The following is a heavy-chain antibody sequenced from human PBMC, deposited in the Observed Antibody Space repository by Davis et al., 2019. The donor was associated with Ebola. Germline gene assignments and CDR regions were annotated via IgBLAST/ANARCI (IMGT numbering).Heavy chain of an antibody. CDR1: GYSFTSFW. V-gene: IGHV5-51*01. CDR3: ASLRDGYNFVLDY. D-gene: IGHD5-24*01. CDR2: ILPGDSDT. Sequence: PGGSLRLSCKGSGYSFTSFWIGWVRQPPGQGLEWMGAILPGDSDTRYSPSFQGQVTISADKSISTAYLQWSSLKASDTAMYYCASLRDGYNFVLDYWGQGTLVTVSS. J-gene: IGHJ4*02.